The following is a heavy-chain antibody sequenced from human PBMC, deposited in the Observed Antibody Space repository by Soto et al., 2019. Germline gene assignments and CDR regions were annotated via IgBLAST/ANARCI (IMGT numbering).Heavy chain of an antibody. CDR3: ARDIVMTTVTTETPAFDI. Sequence: QVQLVQSGAEVKKPGASVKVSCKASGYTFTGYYMHWVRQAPGQGLEWMGWINPNSGGRHYAQKFQGWVTMTRDTSISTAYMGLSGLKSGDTAVYYCARDIVMTTVTTETPAFDIWGQGTMVTVSS. CDR2: INPNSGGR. CDR1: GYTFTGYY. D-gene: IGHD4-17*01. V-gene: IGHV1-2*04. J-gene: IGHJ3*02.